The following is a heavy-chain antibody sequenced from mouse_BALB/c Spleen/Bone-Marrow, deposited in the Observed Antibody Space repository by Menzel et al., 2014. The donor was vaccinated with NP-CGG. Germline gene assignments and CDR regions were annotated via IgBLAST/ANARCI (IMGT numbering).Heavy chain of an antibody. CDR3: AREVLRDYFDY. CDR1: GFAFSSYD. J-gene: IGHJ2*01. CDR2: ISSGGGST. Sequence: EVKVVESGGGLVKPGGSLKLSCAASGFAFSSYDMSWVRQTPEKRLEWVAYISSGGGSTYYPDTVKGRFTISRDNAKNTRYLQMSSLKSEDTAMYYCAREVLRDYFDYWGQGTTLTVSS. D-gene: IGHD1-1*01. V-gene: IGHV5-12-1*01.